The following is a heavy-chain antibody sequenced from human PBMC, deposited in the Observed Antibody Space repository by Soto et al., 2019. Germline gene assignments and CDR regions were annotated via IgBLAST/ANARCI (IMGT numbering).Heavy chain of an antibody. CDR1: GGSFSGYY. CDR3: RAYCGGDCYFPFDY. V-gene: IGHV4-34*01. Sequence: SETLSLTCAVSGGSFSGYYWSWIRQPPGKGLEWIGEINHSGSTNYNPSLKSRVTISVDTSKNQFSLKLSSVTAADTAVYYCRAYCGGDCYFPFDYWGQGTLVTVSS. J-gene: IGHJ4*02. D-gene: IGHD2-21*02. CDR2: INHSGST.